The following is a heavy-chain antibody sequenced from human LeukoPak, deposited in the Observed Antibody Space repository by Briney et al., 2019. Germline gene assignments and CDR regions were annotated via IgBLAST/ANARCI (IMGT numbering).Heavy chain of an antibody. Sequence: GGSLRLSCAASGFTFSSYGMHWARQAPGKGLEWVAVISYDGSNKYYADSVKGRFTISRDNSKNTLYLQMNSLRAEDTAVYYCAKDGFERDQLPYYWGQGTLVTVSS. V-gene: IGHV3-30*18. CDR2: ISYDGSNK. J-gene: IGHJ4*02. D-gene: IGHD2-2*01. CDR1: GFTFSSYG. CDR3: AKDGFERDQLPYY.